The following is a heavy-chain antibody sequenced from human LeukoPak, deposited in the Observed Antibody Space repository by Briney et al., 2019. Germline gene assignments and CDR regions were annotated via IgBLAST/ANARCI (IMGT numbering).Heavy chain of an antibody. CDR1: GGSISCSSYY. CDR3: ARDVGGDYYDSSGYYGSSAFDI. D-gene: IGHD3-22*01. Sequence: SETLSLTCTVSGGSISCSSYYWGWIRQPPGKGLEWIGSIYYSGSTYYNPSLKSRVTISVDTSKNQFSLKLSSVTAADTAVYYCARDVGGDYYDSSGYYGSSAFDIWGQGTMVTVSS. V-gene: IGHV4-39*07. CDR2: IYYSGST. J-gene: IGHJ3*02.